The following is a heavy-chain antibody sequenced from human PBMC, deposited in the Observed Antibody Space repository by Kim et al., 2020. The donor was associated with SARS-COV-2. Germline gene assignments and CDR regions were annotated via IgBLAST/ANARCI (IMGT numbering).Heavy chain of an antibody. CDR3: ARDRSAPIVVVNRDLGSGYYYYGMDV. D-gene: IGHD3-22*01. CDR2: IIPIFGTA. Sequence: SVKVSCKASGGTFSSYAISWVRQAPGQGLEWMGGIIPIFGTANYAQKFQGRVTITADESTSTAYMELSSLRSEDTAVYYCARDRSAPIVVVNRDLGSGYYYYGMDVWGQGTTVTVSS. J-gene: IGHJ6*02. V-gene: IGHV1-69*13. CDR1: GGTFSSYA.